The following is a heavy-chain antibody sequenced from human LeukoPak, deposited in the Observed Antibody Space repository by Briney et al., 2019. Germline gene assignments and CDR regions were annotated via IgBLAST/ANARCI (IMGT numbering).Heavy chain of an antibody. CDR2: ISYDGSNK. Sequence: GGSLRLSCAASGFTFSNYAMSWVRQAPGKGLEWVAVISYDGSNKYYADSVKGRFTISRDNSKNTLYLQMNSLRAEDTAVYYCAKGPSCSGGSCYWTYYYYMDVWGKGTTVTVSS. D-gene: IGHD2-15*01. CDR1: GFTFSNYA. J-gene: IGHJ6*03. CDR3: AKGPSCSGGSCYWTYYYYMDV. V-gene: IGHV3-30*18.